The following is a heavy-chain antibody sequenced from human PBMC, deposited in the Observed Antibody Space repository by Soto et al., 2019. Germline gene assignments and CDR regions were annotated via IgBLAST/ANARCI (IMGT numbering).Heavy chain of an antibody. D-gene: IGHD3-9*01. CDR3: ARGGSLTYYDILTSYDDSNDY. CDR1: GYTFTSYD. CDR2: MNPNSGNT. V-gene: IGHV1-8*01. Sequence: GASVKVSCKASGYTFTSYDINWVRQATGQGLEWMGWMNPNSGNTGYAQKFQGRVTMTRNTSISTAYMELSSLRSEDTAVYYCARGGSLTYYDILTSYDDSNDYWGQGTLVTVSS. J-gene: IGHJ4*02.